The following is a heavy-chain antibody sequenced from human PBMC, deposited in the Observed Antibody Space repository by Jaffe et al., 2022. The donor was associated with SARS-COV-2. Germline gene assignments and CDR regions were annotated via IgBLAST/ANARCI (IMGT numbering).Heavy chain of an antibody. Sequence: EVQLVESGGGLVQPGGSLRLSCAASGFTFSSYEMNWVRQAPGKGLEWVSYISSSGSTIYYADSVKGRFTISRDNAKNSLYLQMNSLRAEDTAVYYCAREAGISDYYYYYGMDVWGQGTTVTVSS. D-gene: IGHD2-21*02. CDR2: ISSSGSTI. CDR1: GFTFSSYE. J-gene: IGHJ6*02. V-gene: IGHV3-48*03. CDR3: AREAGISDYYYYYGMDV.